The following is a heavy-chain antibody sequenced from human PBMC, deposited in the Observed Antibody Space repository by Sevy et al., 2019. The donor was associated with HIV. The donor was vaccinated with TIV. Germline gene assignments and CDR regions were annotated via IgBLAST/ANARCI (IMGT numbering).Heavy chain of an antibody. CDR3: TTAPDYGDDPPLGYFDY. V-gene: IGHV3-15*01. J-gene: IGHJ4*02. CDR1: GFTFSNAW. D-gene: IGHD4-17*01. CDR2: IKSKTDGGTT. Sequence: GGSLRLSCAASGFTFSNAWMSWVRQAPGKGLEWVGRIKSKTDGGTTDYAAPVKGRFTISRDDSKNTLYLQMNSLKTEDTAVYYCTTAPDYGDDPPLGYFDYWGQGTLVTVSS.